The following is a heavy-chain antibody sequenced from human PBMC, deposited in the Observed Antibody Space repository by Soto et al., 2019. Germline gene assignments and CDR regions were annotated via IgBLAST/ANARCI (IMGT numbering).Heavy chain of an antibody. CDR2: IFYSVSI. CDR1: GGSIISYS. D-gene: IGHD2-15*01. Sequence: AYTLSLTCTVSGGSIISYSWSWIRQPPGKVLEWIGYIFYSVSIEYNPSLKRRGTISVDTSKNKFSLNLSSVTAADTAIYYCAVTHRSCSGGSCYPAHALDICGQRRRVTVSS. V-gene: IGHV4-59*01. CDR3: AVTHRSCSGGSCYPAHALDI. J-gene: IGHJ3*02.